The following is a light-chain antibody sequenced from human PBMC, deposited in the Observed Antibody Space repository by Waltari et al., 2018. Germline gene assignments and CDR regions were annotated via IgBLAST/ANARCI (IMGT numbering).Light chain of an antibody. V-gene: IGLV8-61*01. CDR1: SGSLSSTSY. Sequence: QTVVTQEPSLSVSPGGTVTLTCSLSSGSLSSTSYASWYQQSPGQAPRTLVYQTNSRSSGVPDRFSGSVIGNKAALTITGAQADDESDYNCLLYMGSGIWVFGGGTKLTVL. J-gene: IGLJ3*02. CDR3: LLYMGSGIWV. CDR2: QTN.